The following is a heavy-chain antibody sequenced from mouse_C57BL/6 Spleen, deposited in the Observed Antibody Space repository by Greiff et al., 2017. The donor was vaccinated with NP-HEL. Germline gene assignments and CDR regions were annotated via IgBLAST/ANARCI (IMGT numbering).Heavy chain of an antibody. D-gene: IGHD4-1*01. V-gene: IGHV1-4*01. J-gene: IGHJ2*01. Sequence: VQLQQSGAELARPGASVKMSCKASGYTFTSYTMHWVKQRPGQGLEWIGYINPSSGYTKYNQKFKDKATLTEDKSTSTAYMQLSSLTSEDSAVYYCAGSQTGTGYFDYWGQGTTLTVSS. CDR2: INPSSGYT. CDR3: AGSQTGTGYFDY. CDR1: GYTFTSYT.